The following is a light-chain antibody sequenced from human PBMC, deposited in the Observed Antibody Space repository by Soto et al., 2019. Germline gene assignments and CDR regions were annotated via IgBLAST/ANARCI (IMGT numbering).Light chain of an antibody. CDR2: EVS. Sequence: QSALTQPPSAYGSPEQSVTISCSGTSSDVGGYNYVSWYQQHAGKAPKLMIYEVSKRPSGVPDRFSGSKSGNTASLTVSGLQAEDEADYYCSSYAGSNNLIFGGGTKLTVL. J-gene: IGLJ2*01. V-gene: IGLV2-8*01. CDR3: SSYAGSNNLI. CDR1: SSDVGGYNY.